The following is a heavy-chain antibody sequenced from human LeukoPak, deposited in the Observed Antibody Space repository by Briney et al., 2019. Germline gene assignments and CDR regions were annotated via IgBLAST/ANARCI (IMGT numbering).Heavy chain of an antibody. CDR1: GFTFSSYG. Sequence: GGSLRLSCAASGFTFSSYGVHWVRQAPGKGLEWVAFIRYDGSNKYYADSVKGRFTISRDNSKNTLYLQMNSLRAEDTAVYYCAKRSPYGGNSLTQPYYYYYYYMDVWGKGTTVTVSS. V-gene: IGHV3-30*02. CDR2: IRYDGSNK. J-gene: IGHJ6*03. CDR3: AKRSPYGGNSLTQPYYYYYYYMDV. D-gene: IGHD4-23*01.